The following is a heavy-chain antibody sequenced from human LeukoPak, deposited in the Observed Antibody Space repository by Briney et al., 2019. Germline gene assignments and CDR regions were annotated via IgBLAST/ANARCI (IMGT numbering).Heavy chain of an antibody. V-gene: IGHV1-69*05. J-gene: IGHJ4*02. CDR3: ARVIKGSGSYIDY. D-gene: IGHD3-10*01. Sequence: EASVKVSCKASGGTFSSYAIGWVRQAPGQGLEWMGRIIPIFGTANYAQKFQGRVTITTDESTSTAYMELSSLRSEDTAVYYCARVIKGSGSYIDYWGQGTLVTVSS. CDR1: GGTFSSYA. CDR2: IIPIFGTA.